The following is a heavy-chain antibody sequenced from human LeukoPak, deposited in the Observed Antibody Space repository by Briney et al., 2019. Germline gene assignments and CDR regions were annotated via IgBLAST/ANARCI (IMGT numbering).Heavy chain of an antibody. CDR1: GFTFSNHG. CDR3: ARDYSGNYCFDY. CDR2: ISYDGSKR. J-gene: IGHJ4*02. V-gene: IGHV3-30*04. D-gene: IGHD1-26*01. Sequence: GRSLRLSCVASGFTFSNHGMHWVRQAPGKGLEWVALISYDGSKRYHADSVKGRFTISRDDSKNTLYLQMNSLTAEDTALYYCARDYSGNYCFDYWGQGILDTVSS.